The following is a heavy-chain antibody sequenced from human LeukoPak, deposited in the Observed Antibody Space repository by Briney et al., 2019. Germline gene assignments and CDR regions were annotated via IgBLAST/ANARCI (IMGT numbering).Heavy chain of an antibody. CDR1: GYTLTELS. CDR3: ATERLGETNWFDP. Sequence: ASVKLSCKVSGYTLTELSMHWVRQAPGTGLEWMGGFDPEDGETIYAQKFQDRVTMTEDTSTDTAYMELSSLRSGDAAVYYCATERLGETNWFDPWGQGTLVTVSS. CDR2: FDPEDGET. V-gene: IGHV1-24*01. J-gene: IGHJ5*02. D-gene: IGHD3-16*01.